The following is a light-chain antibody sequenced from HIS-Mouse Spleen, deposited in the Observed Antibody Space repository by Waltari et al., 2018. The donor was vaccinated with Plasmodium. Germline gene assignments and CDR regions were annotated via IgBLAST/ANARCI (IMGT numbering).Light chain of an antibody. Sequence: QSALTQPASVSGSPGPSIPLSCTGPSSDVGRYNLGPSYQQHQGKAPNLMLYEGSKRPSGVSNRFSGSKSGNTASLTISGLQAEDEADYYCCSYAGSSTFVVFGGGTKLTVL. CDR1: SSDVGRYNL. J-gene: IGLJ2*01. CDR3: CSYAGSSTFVV. V-gene: IGLV2-23*03. CDR2: EGS.